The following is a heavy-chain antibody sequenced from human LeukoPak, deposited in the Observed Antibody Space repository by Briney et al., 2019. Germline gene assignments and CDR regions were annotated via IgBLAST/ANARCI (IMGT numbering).Heavy chain of an antibody. CDR1: GGSISSYY. CDR3: ARLGNSGYSSSWIDYYYYYYMDV. D-gene: IGHD6-13*01. V-gene: IGHV4-59*01. CDR2: IYYSGST. J-gene: IGHJ6*03. Sequence: PSETLSLTCTVSGGSISSYYWSWIRQPPGKGLEWIGYIYYSGSTNYNPSLKSRVTISVDTSKNQFSLKLSSVTAADTAVYYCARLGNSGYSSSWIDYYYYYYMDVWGKGTTVTISS.